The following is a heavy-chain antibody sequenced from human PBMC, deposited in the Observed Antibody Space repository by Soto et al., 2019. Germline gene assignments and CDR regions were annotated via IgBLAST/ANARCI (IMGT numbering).Heavy chain of an antibody. J-gene: IGHJ4*02. D-gene: IGHD3-9*01. V-gene: IGHV1-69*04. CDR2: IIPILGIA. Sequence: GASVKVSCKASGGTFSSYTISWVRQAPGQGLEWMGRIIPILGIANYAQKFQGRVTITADKSTSTAYMELSSLRSEDTAVYYCAREPLRYFDWSDSQYYFDYWGQGTLVTVSS. CDR1: GGTFSSYT. CDR3: AREPLRYFDWSDSQYYFDY.